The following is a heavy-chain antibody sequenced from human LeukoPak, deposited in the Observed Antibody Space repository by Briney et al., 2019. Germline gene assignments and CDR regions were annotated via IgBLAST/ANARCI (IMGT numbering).Heavy chain of an antibody. CDR3: ARRPWELRIFDY. Sequence: PSETLSLTCTVSGGSISSSSYYWGWIRQPPGTGLEWIGSIYYSGSTYYNPSLKSRVTISVDTSKNQFSLKPSSVTAADTAVYYCARRPWELRIFDYWGQGTLVTVSS. V-gene: IGHV4-39*01. CDR2: IYYSGST. J-gene: IGHJ4*02. D-gene: IGHD1-26*01. CDR1: GGSISSSSYY.